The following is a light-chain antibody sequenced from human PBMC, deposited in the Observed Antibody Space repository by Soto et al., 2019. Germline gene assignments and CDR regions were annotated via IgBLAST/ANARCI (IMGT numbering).Light chain of an antibody. J-gene: IGKJ3*01. CDR1: QSVSSN. CDR3: QPYTTCPQT. Sequence: EIGMTQSPATLSVSPGERATLSCRASQSVSSNLAWYQQKPGQAPRLLIYGASTRATGIPARFSGSGSGTEFTLTISILQYEDFAIYDCQPYTTCPQTFGPGPKVPIK. V-gene: IGKV3-15*01. CDR2: GAS.